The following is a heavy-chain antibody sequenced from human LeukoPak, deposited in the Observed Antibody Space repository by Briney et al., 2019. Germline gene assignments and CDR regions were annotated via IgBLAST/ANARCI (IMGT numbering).Heavy chain of an antibody. CDR3: ARGILDATYYYYYYMDV. J-gene: IGHJ6*03. CDR1: GYTFINYG. Sequence: ASAKVSCKASGYTFINYGISWVRQAPGQGLEWMGWITAYNGNTKYAQKLQGRVTMTTDTSTSTAYMEVRSLRSDDTAVYYCARGILDATYYYYYYMDVWGIGTTVTVSS. D-gene: IGHD1-1*01. CDR2: ITAYNGNT. V-gene: IGHV1-18*01.